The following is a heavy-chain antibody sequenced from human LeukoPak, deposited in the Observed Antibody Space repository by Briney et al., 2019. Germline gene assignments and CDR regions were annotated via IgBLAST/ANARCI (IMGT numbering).Heavy chain of an antibody. D-gene: IGHD5-18*01. CDR3: ARSGDSYGYSYYYYGMDV. J-gene: IGHJ6*02. CDR2: INHSGST. V-gene: IGHV4-34*01. CDR1: GGSFSGYY. Sequence: SETLSLTCAVYGGSFSGYYWSWIRQPPGKGREWIGEINHSGSTNYNPSLKSRVTISVDTSKNQFSLKLSSVTAADTAVYYCARSGDSYGYSYYYYGMDVWGQGTTVTVSS.